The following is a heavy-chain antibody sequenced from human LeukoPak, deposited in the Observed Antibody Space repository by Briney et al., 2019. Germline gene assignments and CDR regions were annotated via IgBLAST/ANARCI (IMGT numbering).Heavy chain of an antibody. D-gene: IGHD2-21*02. CDR3: ARDYRVGCTSDDCYPIDY. J-gene: IGHJ4*02. Sequence: PGRSLRLSCAASGFTFSSHAMHWVRQAPGKGLEWVAVISYEESNQYYADSVRGRFTISRDNSKNTVYLQMNSLRDEDTALYYCARDYRVGCTSDDCYPIDYWGQGALVTVSS. V-gene: IGHV3-30*04. CDR1: GFTFSSHA. CDR2: ISYEESNQ.